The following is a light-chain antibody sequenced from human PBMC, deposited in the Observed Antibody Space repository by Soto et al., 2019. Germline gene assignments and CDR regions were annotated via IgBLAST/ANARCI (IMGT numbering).Light chain of an antibody. CDR1: SSDVGGYNY. CDR3: RCYASNIPFLV. Sequence: QSALTQPASVSGSPGQSITISCTGTSSDVGGYNYVSWYQQHPGKAPKLMIYDVSNRPSGVSNRFSGSKSGNTASLTISGLQAGDGDDYNSRCYASNIPFLVLGGGTTLTVV. CDR2: DVS. J-gene: IGLJ2*01. V-gene: IGLV2-14*01.